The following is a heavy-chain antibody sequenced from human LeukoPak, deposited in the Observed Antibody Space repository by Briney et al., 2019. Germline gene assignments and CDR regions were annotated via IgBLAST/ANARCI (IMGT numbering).Heavy chain of an antibody. D-gene: IGHD6-19*01. V-gene: IGHV1-2*02. CDR1: GYTFTGYY. CDR2: INPNSGGT. J-gene: IGHJ4*02. CDR3: ATSIAVAGPFDY. Sequence: ASMKVSCKASGYTFTGYYMHWVRQAPGQGLEWMGWINPNSGGTNYAQKFQGRVTMTRDTSISTAYMELRSLRSDDTAVYYCATSIAVAGPFDYWGQGTLVTVSS.